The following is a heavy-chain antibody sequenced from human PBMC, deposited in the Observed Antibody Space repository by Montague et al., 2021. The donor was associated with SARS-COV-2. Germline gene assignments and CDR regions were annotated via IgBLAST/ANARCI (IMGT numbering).Heavy chain of an antibody. CDR1: GGSISSYY. CDR3: ARHALGYFDWLNEGYFDY. Sequence: SETLSLTCTVPGGSISSYYWSWIRQPPGKGLEWIGYIYYSGSTNYNPSLKSRVTISVDTSKNQFSLKLSSVTAADTAVYYRARHALGYFDWLNEGYFDYWGQGTLVTVSS. D-gene: IGHD3-9*01. J-gene: IGHJ4*02. CDR2: IYYSGST. V-gene: IGHV4-59*08.